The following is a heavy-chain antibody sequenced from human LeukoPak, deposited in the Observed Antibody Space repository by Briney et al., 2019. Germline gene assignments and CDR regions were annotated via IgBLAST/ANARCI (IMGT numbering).Heavy chain of an antibody. CDR2: ISAYNGNT. CDR3: AIFERWTGTVYLDY. D-gene: IGHD3/OR15-3a*01. CDR1: GYTFTSYG. J-gene: IGHJ4*02. V-gene: IGHV1-18*01. Sequence: ASVKVSCKASGYTFTSYGITWVRQAPGQGLEWMGWISAYNGNTNYAQKLQGRVTMTTDASTSTAYMELRSLRSDDTAVYYCAIFERWTGTVYLDYWGQGTLVTVSS.